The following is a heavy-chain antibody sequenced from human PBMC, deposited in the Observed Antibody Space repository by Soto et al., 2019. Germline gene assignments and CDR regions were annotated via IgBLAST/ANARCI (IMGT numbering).Heavy chain of an antibody. CDR1: GFTFSGFY. J-gene: IGHJ6*02. D-gene: IGHD1-20*01. CDR2: IKPNTDDT. CDR3: ASDHNWNVGIDYYYGMDV. Sequence: GASVKVSCKPSGFTFSGFYLHWVRQAPGQGLEWMGWIKPNTDDTGYAQKFQGRVTITADESTSTAYMELSSLRSEDTAVYYCASDHNWNVGIDYYYGMDVWGQGTTVTVSS. V-gene: IGHV1-69*13.